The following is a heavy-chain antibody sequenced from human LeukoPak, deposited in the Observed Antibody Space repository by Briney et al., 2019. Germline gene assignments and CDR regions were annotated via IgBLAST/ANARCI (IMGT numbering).Heavy chain of an antibody. CDR1: GYTFTSYY. J-gene: IGHJ4*02. Sequence: ASVKVSCKASGYTFTSYYMHWVRQAPGQGLEWMGIINPSDDSTSYARRIQGRVTMTGDTSTSTVYMELSSLRSEDTAVYYCARVYCSRGNCYSPGDYWGQGTLVTVSS. D-gene: IGHD2-15*01. V-gene: IGHV1-46*01. CDR3: ARVYCSRGNCYSPGDY. CDR2: INPSDDST.